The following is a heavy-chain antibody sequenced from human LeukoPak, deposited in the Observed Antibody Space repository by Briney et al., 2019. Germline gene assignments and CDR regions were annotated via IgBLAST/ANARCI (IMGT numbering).Heavy chain of an antibody. CDR2: IYYSGST. Sequence: SQTLSLTCTVSGGSISSGGYYWSWIRQHPGKGLEWIGYIYYSGSTYYNPSLKSRVTISVDTSKNQFSLKLSSVTAADTAVHYCARDTDSKAIGDAFDIWSQGTMVTVSS. V-gene: IGHV4-31*03. CDR1: GGSISSGGYY. CDR3: ARDTDSKAIGDAFDI. J-gene: IGHJ3*02. D-gene: IGHD2-2*01.